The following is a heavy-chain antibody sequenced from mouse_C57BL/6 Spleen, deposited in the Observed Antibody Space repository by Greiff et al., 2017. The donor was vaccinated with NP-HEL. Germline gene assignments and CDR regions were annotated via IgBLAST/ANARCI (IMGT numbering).Heavy chain of an antibody. CDR3: ATSIDYGSSGYFDY. V-gene: IGHV1-61*01. CDR1: GYTFTSYW. CDR2: IYPSDSET. J-gene: IGHJ2*01. Sequence: QVQLKQPGAELVRPGSSVKLSCKASGYTFTSYWMDWVKQRPGQGLEWIGNIYPSDSETHYNHKFKDKATLTVDKSSSTAYMQLSSLTSEDSAVYYCATSIDYGSSGYFDYWGQGTTLTVSS. D-gene: IGHD1-1*01.